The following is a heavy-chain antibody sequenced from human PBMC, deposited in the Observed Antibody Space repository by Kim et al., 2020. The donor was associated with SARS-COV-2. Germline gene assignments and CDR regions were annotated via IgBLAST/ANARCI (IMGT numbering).Heavy chain of an antibody. CDR2: IYHSGST. Sequence: SETLSLTCAVSGGSISSSNWWSWVRQPPGKGLEWIGEIYHSGSTNYHPSLKSRVTISVDKSKNQFSLKLSSVTAADTAVYYCASGFLSPHSAAGDFDYWGQGTLVTVSS. CDR3: ASGFLSPHSAAGDFDY. D-gene: IGHD6-13*01. V-gene: IGHV4-4*02. J-gene: IGHJ4*02. CDR1: GGSISSSNW.